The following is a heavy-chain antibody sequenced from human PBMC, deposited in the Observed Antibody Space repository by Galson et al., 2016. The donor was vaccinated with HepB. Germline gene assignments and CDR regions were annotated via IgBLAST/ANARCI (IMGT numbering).Heavy chain of an antibody. CDR3: AGGGRVAARRGYYYFYMDV. J-gene: IGHJ6*03. CDR1: GGTFSTYG. Sequence: SVKVSCKSSGGTFSTYGVNWVRQAPGQGLEWMGGIIPFFATTNYAPKFQGRVTITSDKSTGTAYMELNSPRPEDTAIYYCAGGGRVAARRGYYYFYMDVWGNGTTVTVSS. D-gene: IGHD6-6*01. CDR2: IIPFFATT. V-gene: IGHV1-69*06.